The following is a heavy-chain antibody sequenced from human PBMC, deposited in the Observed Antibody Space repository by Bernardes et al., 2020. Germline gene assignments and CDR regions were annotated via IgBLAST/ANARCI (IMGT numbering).Heavy chain of an antibody. CDR3: ARVASSSRTAPRPFDY. CDR2: ISSSSSYI. D-gene: IGHD6-6*01. V-gene: IGHV3-21*01. J-gene: IGHJ4*02. Sequence: GGSLRLSCAASGFTFSSYSMNWVRQAPGKGLEWVSSISSSSSYIYYADSVKGRFTISRDNAKNSLYLQMNSLRAEDTAVYYCARVASSSRTAPRPFDYWGQGTLVTVSS. CDR1: GFTFSSYS.